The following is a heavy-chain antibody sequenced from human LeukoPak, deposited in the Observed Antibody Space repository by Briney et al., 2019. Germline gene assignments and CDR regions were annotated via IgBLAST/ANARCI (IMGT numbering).Heavy chain of an antibody. CDR1: EFTVSNYY. Sequence: GGSLRLSCAASEFTVSNYYMSWVRQAPGKGLEWVSVIYSGGSTYYADSVTGRFTISRDNSKNMLYLQMSSLTADDTAIYYCARDPNGDYIGAFDFGGQGTMVTVSS. V-gene: IGHV3-53*01. CDR3: ARDPNGDYIGAFDF. CDR2: IYSGGST. D-gene: IGHD4-17*01. J-gene: IGHJ3*01.